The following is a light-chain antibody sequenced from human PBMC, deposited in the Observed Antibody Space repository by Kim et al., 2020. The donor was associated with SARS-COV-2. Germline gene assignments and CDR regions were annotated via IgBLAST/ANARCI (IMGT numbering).Light chain of an antibody. CDR1: SSDIVPYDF. Sequence: SFTISCAGTSSDIVPYDFVSWYQQHPGKAPKLMVYDVRNRPSGVSSRFSGSKSGNTASLTIFGLQTEDEATYYCSSYTSSNIPYVFGSGTKVTVL. CDR2: DVR. V-gene: IGLV2-14*03. J-gene: IGLJ1*01. CDR3: SSYTSSNIPYV.